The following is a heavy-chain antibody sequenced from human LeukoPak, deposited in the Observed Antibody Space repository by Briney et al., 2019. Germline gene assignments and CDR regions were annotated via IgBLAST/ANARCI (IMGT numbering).Heavy chain of an antibody. D-gene: IGHD2/OR15-2a*01. CDR3: ARDLNTGMDV. CDR2: ISGNSRFR. J-gene: IGHJ6*02. CDR1: GFTFSSYG. V-gene: IGHV3-21*05. Sequence: GGSLRLSCAASGFTFSSYGMHWIRQAPGKGLEWLSYISGNSRFREYADSVKGRFTISRDNAQNLLYLQMNNLRAEDTAVCYCARDLNTGMDVWGRGTTVTVSS.